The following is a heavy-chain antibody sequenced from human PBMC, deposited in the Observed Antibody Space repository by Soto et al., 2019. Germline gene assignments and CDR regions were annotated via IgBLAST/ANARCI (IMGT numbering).Heavy chain of an antibody. CDR2: MFHSGST. V-gene: IGHV4-4*02. Sequence: PSETVSLTCVVSGASISDSHWWTWVRQPPGKGLEWIGEMFHSGSTNDNPTLKSRVTISIDKSRDQSSLNLNSVTAADTAVYYCAKNNEYAIDAWGQGTTVT. D-gene: IGHD1-1*01. CDR3: AKNNEYAIDA. CDR1: GASISDSHW. J-gene: IGHJ6*02.